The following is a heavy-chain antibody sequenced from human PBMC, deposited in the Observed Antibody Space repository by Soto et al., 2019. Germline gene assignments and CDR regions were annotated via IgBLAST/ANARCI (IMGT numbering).Heavy chain of an antibody. CDR1: GYTFTSYA. Sequence: VKVSCKASGYTFTSYAKIWVRQATGQRLEWMGWINAGNGNTRYSQKFQGRVTMTRNTSISTAYMELSSLRSEDTAVYYCARERYSGIRDWGQGTLVTVSS. CDR2: INAGNGNT. CDR3: ARERYSGIRD. V-gene: IGHV1-3*01. D-gene: IGHD1-26*01. J-gene: IGHJ4*02.